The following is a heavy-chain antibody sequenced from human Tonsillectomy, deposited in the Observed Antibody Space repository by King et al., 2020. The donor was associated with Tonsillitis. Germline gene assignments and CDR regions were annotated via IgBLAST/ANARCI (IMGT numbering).Heavy chain of an antibody. CDR1: GFTFSSYA. CDR2: ICYDGSKK. V-gene: IGHV3-33*01. Sequence: VQLVQSGGGVVQPGRSLRLSCAASGFTFSSYAMHWVRQAPGKGLEWVAVICYDGSKKFYADSVKGRFTISRDNSKNTMYLQMKSLRAEDTAVYYCARDYGGRLASTGKYYFDYGGQGTLVSVSS. D-gene: IGHD5/OR15-5a*01. CDR3: ARDYGGRLASTGKYYFDY. J-gene: IGHJ4*02.